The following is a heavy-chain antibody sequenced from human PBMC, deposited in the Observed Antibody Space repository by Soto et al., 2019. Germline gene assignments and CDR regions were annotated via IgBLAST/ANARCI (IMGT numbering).Heavy chain of an antibody. CDR1: GFTFSSYE. D-gene: IGHD3-3*01. Sequence: GGSLRLSCAASGFTFSSYEMNWVRQAPGKGLEWVSYISSSGSTIYYADSVKGRFTISRDNAKNSLYLQMNSLGAEDTAVYYCARESDFWSGYYTSIVVGGMDVWGQGTTVTVSS. V-gene: IGHV3-48*03. CDR2: ISSSGSTI. CDR3: ARESDFWSGYYTSIVVGGMDV. J-gene: IGHJ6*02.